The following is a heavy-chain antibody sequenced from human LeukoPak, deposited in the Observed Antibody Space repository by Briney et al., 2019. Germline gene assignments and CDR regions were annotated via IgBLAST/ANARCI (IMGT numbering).Heavy chain of an antibody. D-gene: IGHD6-19*01. CDR1: GFTLDDYA. CDR2: ISWNSGSI. J-gene: IGHJ4*02. CDR3: AKAGRQWLVLSY. V-gene: IGHV3-9*01. Sequence: GRSLRLSCAASGFTLDDYAMHWVRQAPGKGLEWVSGISWNSGSIGYADSVKGRSTISRDNAKNSLYLQMNSLRAEDTALYYCAKAGRQWLVLSYWGQGTLVTVSS.